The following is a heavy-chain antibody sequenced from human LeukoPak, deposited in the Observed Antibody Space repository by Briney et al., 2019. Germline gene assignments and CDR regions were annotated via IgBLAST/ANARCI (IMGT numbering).Heavy chain of an antibody. D-gene: IGHD4-17*01. CDR1: GFTFSNYS. J-gene: IGHJ4*02. CDR3: ARDGGEGYDYGDYGEGYFDY. CDR2: INWNGGST. V-gene: IGHV3-20*04. Sequence: GGSLRLSCEASGFTFSNYSMNWVRQAPGKGLEWVSGINWNGGSTGYADSVKGRFTISRDNAKNSLYLQMNSLRAEDTALYYCARDGGEGYDYGDYGEGYFDYWGQGTLVTVSS.